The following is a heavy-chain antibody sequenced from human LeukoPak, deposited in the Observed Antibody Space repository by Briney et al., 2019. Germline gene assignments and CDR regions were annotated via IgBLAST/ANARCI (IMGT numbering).Heavy chain of an antibody. CDR2: INPSGGRR. CDR1: GYTFSSYY. V-gene: IGHV1-46*01. J-gene: IGHJ6*03. Sequence: ASVKVSCQASGYTFSSYYMHWVREAPGQGLEWVGGINPSGGRRSYVQKYQGGVTMHNDISTSTVYMELGSLTDDDTAVYYCARDSLNRRGYGDSRWYYYYYMDVWGKGTTVTLSS. D-gene: IGHD4-17*01. CDR3: ARDSLNRRGYGDSRWYYYYYMDV.